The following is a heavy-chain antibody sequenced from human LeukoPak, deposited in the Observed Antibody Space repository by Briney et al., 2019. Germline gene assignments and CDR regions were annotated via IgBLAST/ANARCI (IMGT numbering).Heavy chain of an antibody. CDR1: GFSFSTYG. CDR2: IRYDGSNK. D-gene: IGHD2-15*01. V-gene: IGHV3-30*02. CDR3: AKAYCSGGSCYGSYFDY. Sequence: PGGSLRLSCAASGFSFSTYGMHWVRQAPGKGLEWVAFIRYDGSNKYYADSVKDRFTISRDNSKNTPYLQMDSLRAEDTAVYYCAKAYCSGGSCYGSYFDYWGQGTLVTASS. J-gene: IGHJ4*02.